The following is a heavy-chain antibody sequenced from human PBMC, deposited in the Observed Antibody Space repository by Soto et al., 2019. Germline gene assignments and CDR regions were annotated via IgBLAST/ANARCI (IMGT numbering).Heavy chain of an antibody. CDR1: GGSFSGYY. CDR3: ARELYCSGGSCYGGMDV. V-gene: IGHV4-34*01. Sequence: SETLSLTCAVYGGSFSGYYWSWIRQPPGKGLEWIGEINHSGSTNYNPSLKSRVTISVDTSKNQFSLKLTSVTAADTAVYYCARELYCSGGSCYGGMDVWGQGTTVTVSS. CDR2: INHSGST. J-gene: IGHJ6*02. D-gene: IGHD2-15*01.